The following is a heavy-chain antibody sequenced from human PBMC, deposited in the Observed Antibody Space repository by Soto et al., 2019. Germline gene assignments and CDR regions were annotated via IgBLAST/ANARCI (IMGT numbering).Heavy chain of an antibody. CDR3: AASLWFGDYYYGMDV. CDR1: GFTFSSYE. J-gene: IGHJ6*02. Sequence: LRLSCAASGFTFSSYEMNWVRQAPGKGLEWVSYISSSGSTIYYADSVKGRFTISRDNAKNSLYLQMNSLRAEDTAVYYCAASLWFGDYYYGMDVRGQGTTVTVSS. D-gene: IGHD3-10*01. CDR2: ISSSGSTI. V-gene: IGHV3-48*03.